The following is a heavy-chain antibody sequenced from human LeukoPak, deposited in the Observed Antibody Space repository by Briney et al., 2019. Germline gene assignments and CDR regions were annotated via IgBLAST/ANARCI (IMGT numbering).Heavy chain of an antibody. CDR2: IYYSGST. Sequence: SETLSLTCTVSGGPISSYYWSWIRQPPGKGLEWIGYIYYSGSTNYNPSLKSRVTISVDTSRNQFSLKLSSVTAADTAVYYCARGLWFGDENPPYFDYWGQGILVTVSS. CDR3: ARGLWFGDENPPYFDY. V-gene: IGHV4-59*08. J-gene: IGHJ4*02. D-gene: IGHD3-10*01. CDR1: GGPISSYY.